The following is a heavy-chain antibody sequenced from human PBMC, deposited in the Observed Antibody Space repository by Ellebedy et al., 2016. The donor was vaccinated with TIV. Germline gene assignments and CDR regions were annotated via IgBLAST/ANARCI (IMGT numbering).Heavy chain of an antibody. CDR2: IYHSGST. CDR3: AREPRRPIPAAGTLDY. CDR1: GGSISSGGYS. J-gene: IGHJ4*02. D-gene: IGHD6-13*01. Sequence: SETLSLXXAVSGGSISSGGYSWSWIRQPPGKGLEWIGYIYHSGSTYYNPSLKSRVTISVDTSKNQFSLKLSSVTAADTAVYYCAREPRRPIPAAGTLDYWGQGTLVTVSS. V-gene: IGHV4-30-2*01.